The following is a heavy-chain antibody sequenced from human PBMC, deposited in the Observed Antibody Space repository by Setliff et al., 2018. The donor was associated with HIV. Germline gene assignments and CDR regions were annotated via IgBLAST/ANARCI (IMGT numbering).Heavy chain of an antibody. CDR3: ARKLQPGYGMDV. J-gene: IGHJ6*02. CDR2: INQDGNEK. D-gene: IGHD5-18*01. Sequence: SYSWMIWVRQAPGKGLEWVANINQDGNEKSYVDSVKGRFTISRDNTKNSLYLQMDSLRAEDTTVYYCARKLQPGYGMDVWGQGTTVTVSS. V-gene: IGHV3-7*01. CDR1: SYSW.